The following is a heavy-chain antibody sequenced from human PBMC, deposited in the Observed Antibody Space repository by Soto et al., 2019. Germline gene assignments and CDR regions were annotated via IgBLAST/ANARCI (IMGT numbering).Heavy chain of an antibody. D-gene: IGHD2-15*01. CDR1: GYTFTNYA. V-gene: IGHV1-3*01. CDR2: INAGNGKT. CDR3: ASVETQRYYYGMDV. Sequence: GASVKVSCKASGYTFTNYAIHWVRQAPGQRLEWMGWINAGNGKTKYSQNFQGRVTITRDTSASTAYMELRSLRSDDTAVYYCASVETQRYYYGMDVWGQGTTVTV. J-gene: IGHJ6*02.